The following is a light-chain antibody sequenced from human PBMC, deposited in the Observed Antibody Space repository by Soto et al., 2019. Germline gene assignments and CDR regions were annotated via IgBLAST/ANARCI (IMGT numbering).Light chain of an antibody. J-gene: IGKJ2*01. CDR2: DAS. CDR3: QQRSTWLYT. V-gene: IGKV3-11*02. Sequence: EILLAQSPATLSLSPGERATLSCKASQDVSIFLAWYQQKPSQAPRLLIHDASNRATGVPARFSGSGSGRDFTLTITSLEPEDFAVYYCQQRSTWLYTFGQGTKLEV. CDR1: QDVSIF.